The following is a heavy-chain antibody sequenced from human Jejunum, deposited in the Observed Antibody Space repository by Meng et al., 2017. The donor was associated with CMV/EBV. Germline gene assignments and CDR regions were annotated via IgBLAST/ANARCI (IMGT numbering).Heavy chain of an antibody. J-gene: IGHJ4*02. Sequence: TLNSFSRHWVHQAPGAGLEWVSYISVISLYEYYEDSVEGRFTISRDNAKNSLYLEMNSLKAEDTALYYCARDPTRSGSGSYYLEYWGQGTRVTVSS. CDR1: TLNSFS. D-gene: IGHD3-10*01. CDR2: ISVISLYE. V-gene: IGHV3-21*05. CDR3: ARDPTRSGSGSYYLEY.